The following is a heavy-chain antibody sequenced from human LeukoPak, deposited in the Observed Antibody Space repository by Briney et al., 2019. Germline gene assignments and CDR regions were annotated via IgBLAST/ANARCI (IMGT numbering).Heavy chain of an antibody. CDR3: AKGYSYGYGLNRYFDY. CDR1: GFTFSSYA. V-gene: IGHV3-23*01. CDR2: ISGSGGST. D-gene: IGHD5-18*01. Sequence: PGGSLRLSCAASGFTFSSYAMSWVRQAPGKGLEWVSAISGSGGSTYYADSVKGQFTISRDNSKNTLYLQMNSLRAEDTAVYYCAKGYSYGYGLNRYFDYWGQGTLVTVSS. J-gene: IGHJ4*02.